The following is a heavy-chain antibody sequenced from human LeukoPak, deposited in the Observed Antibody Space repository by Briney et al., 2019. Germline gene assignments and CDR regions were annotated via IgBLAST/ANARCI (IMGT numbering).Heavy chain of an antibody. Sequence: QPGGSLRLSCAASGFTFSSYEMNWVRQAPGKGLEWVSYISSGGRIKYYADSVKGRFTISRDNAKNSLYLQMNSLRAEDTAMYYCASISDLLYYFHSWGQGTLVTVSS. J-gene: IGHJ4*02. CDR3: ASISDLLYYFHS. V-gene: IGHV3-48*03. CDR2: ISSGGRIK. CDR1: GFTFSSYE.